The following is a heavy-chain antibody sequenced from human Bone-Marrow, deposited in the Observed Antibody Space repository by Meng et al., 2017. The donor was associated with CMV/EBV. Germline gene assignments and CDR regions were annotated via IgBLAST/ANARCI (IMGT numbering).Heavy chain of an antibody. CDR1: GGSISSHY. Sequence: SETLSLTCSVSGGSISSHYWSWIRQPPRKGLEWIGNIYYSGSTNYNPSLKSRVTISVDTSKNQFSLKVSSVTAADTAVYYCARGDEGMIRGVVPVWGQGTTVTVSS. CDR2: IYYSGST. CDR3: ARGDEGMIRGVVPV. V-gene: IGHV4-59*11. D-gene: IGHD3-10*01. J-gene: IGHJ6*02.